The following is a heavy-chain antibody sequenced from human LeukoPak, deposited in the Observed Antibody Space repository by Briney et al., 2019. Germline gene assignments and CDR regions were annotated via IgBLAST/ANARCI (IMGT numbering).Heavy chain of an antibody. CDR2: ISSRSSSI. CDR1: GFTFSDYS. D-gene: IGHD3-9*01. J-gene: IGHJ4*02. CDR3: ARVGYDILTGFHY. V-gene: IGHV3-48*02. Sequence: SGGSLRLSCAASGFTFSDYSINWVRQAPGKGLEWVSFISSRSSSIYYADSVKGQFTISRDNAKKSLYLQMNSLRDEDTAVYYCARVGYDILTGFHYWGQGTLVTVSS.